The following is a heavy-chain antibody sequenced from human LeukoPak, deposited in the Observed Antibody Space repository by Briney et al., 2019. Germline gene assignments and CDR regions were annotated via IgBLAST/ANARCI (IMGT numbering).Heavy chain of an antibody. D-gene: IGHD4-17*01. J-gene: IGHJ4*02. V-gene: IGHV4-4*09. CDR1: GGSISSYY. Sequence: SETLSLTCTVSGGSISSYYWSWIRQPPGKGLEWIGYIYTSGSTNYNPSLKSRVTISVDTSKNQFSLKLSSVTAADTAVYYCARAQANYGDLDYWGQGTLVTVSS. CDR3: ARAQANYGDLDY. CDR2: IYTSGST.